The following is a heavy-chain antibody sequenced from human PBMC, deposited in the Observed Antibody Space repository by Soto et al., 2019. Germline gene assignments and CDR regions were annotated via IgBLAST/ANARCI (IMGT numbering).Heavy chain of an antibody. CDR2: ISYSGTT. D-gene: IGHD4-17*01. J-gene: IGHJ4*02. CDR3: ATMGTPVTGLYYFDY. V-gene: IGHV4-30-4*01. Sequence: SETLSLTCTVSGGSISSGNYYWSWIRQPPGKGLEWIGFISYSGTTHYSASLRSRVSISVDTSKNQFSLDLSSVTAADTAVYYCATMGTPVTGLYYFDYWGQGTLITVSS. CDR1: GGSISSGNYY.